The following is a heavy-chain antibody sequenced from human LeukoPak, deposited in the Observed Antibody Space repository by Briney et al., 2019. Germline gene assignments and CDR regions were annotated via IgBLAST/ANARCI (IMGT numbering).Heavy chain of an antibody. J-gene: IGHJ4*02. CDR1: GGSISSSNW. CDR3: ARVGGIAAAGPSDY. V-gene: IGHV4-4*02. D-gene: IGHD6-13*01. CDR2: IYHSGST. Sequence: SETLSLTCAVSGGSISSSNWWSWVRQPPGKGLEWIGEIYHSGSTNYNPSLKSRVTISVDKSKNQFSLKLSSVTAADTAVYYCARVGGIAAAGPSDYWGQGTLVTVSS.